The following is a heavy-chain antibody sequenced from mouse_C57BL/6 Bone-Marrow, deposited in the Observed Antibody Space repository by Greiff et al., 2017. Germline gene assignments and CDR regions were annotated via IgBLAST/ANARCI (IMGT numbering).Heavy chain of an antibody. Sequence: VQLQQSGAELVRPGASVKLSCKASGYTFTSYGISWVKQRPGQGLEWIGEIYHRSGNTYYNEKFKGKGTLTADKSSSTAYMELRSLTSEDSAVYFCGRRAGCDYGGQGTTLTVSS. D-gene: IGHD3-1*01. J-gene: IGHJ2*01. V-gene: IGHV1-81*01. CDR1: GYTFTSYG. CDR2: IYHRSGNT. CDR3: GRRAGCDY.